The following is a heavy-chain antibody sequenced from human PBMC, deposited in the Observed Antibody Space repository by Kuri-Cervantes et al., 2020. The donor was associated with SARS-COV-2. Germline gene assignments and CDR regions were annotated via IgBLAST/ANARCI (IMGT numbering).Heavy chain of an antibody. Sequence: SETLSLTCTVSGYSISSGYYWGWIRQPAGKGLEWIGRICTSGSTNYNPSLKSRVTMSVDTSKNQFSLKLSSVTAADTAVYYCARDPGIAVAGGFDYWGQGTLVTVSS. CDR1: GYSISSGYY. D-gene: IGHD6-19*01. V-gene: IGHV4-4*07. J-gene: IGHJ4*02. CDR3: ARDPGIAVAGGFDY. CDR2: ICTSGST.